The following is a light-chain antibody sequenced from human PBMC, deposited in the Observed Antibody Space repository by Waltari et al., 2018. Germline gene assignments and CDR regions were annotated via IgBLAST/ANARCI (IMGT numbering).Light chain of an antibody. Sequence: SSGLTQDPAVSVALGQTIRITCRGDSRRTSYASWYQVKTGQAPVLVMFGKEKRPSGVPDRISGESSETTSSLIITGAQAEDEADYYCSSRNGRASQVVFAGGTKVTVL. CDR2: GKE. CDR3: SSRNGRASQVV. CDR1: SRRTSY. V-gene: IGLV3-19*01. J-gene: IGLJ2*01.